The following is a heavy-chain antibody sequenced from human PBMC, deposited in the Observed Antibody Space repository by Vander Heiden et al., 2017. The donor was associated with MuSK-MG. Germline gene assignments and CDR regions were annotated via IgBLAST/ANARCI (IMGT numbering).Heavy chain of an antibody. V-gene: IGHV5-51*01. CDR1: EYIFRHYW. J-gene: IGHJ4*02. CDR2: IYPGDSDA. D-gene: IGHD3-10*01. CDR3: ARILYSGSGTYYPYHFDY. Sequence: EVQLVQSGAEVKKPGESLKISCQGSEYIFRHYWIGWVRQMPGKGLEWMGLIYPGDSDARYGPAFQGQVTLSVDKSINTAYLQWSSLKTSDSATYFCARILYSGSGTYYPYHFDYWGQGTQVTVSS.